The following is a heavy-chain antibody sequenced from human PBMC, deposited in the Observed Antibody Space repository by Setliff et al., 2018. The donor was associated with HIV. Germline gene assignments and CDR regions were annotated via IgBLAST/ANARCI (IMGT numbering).Heavy chain of an antibody. Sequence: GGSLRRPGAPSGFIFRSLTMKWVRQDPGKGLEWVALISGDESQKLYADSVRDLFSISRDNSKNSLYLHMNNLRGENTALYYFAKDIYGGHFYYFDYWGQGTLVTVSS. CDR2: ISGDESQK. J-gene: IGHJ4*02. D-gene: IGHD4-17*01. CDR1: GFIFRSLT. CDR3: AKDIYGGHFYYFDY. V-gene: IGHV3-30-3*01.